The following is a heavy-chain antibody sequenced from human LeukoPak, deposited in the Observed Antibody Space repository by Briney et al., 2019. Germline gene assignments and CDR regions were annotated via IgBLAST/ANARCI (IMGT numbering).Heavy chain of an antibody. Sequence: PSETLSLTCAVSGGSISSGRYSWSWIRQPPGKGLEWIGYIYHSGSTYYNPSLKSRVTISVDRSKNQFSLKLNSVTAADTAVYYCARSFEGATPFDYWGQGTLVTVYS. D-gene: IGHD1-26*01. J-gene: IGHJ4*02. CDR2: IYHSGST. V-gene: IGHV4-30-2*01. CDR1: GGSISSGRYS. CDR3: ARSFEGATPFDY.